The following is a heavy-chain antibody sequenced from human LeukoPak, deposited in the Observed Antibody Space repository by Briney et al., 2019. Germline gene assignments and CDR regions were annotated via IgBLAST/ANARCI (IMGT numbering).Heavy chain of an antibody. J-gene: IGHJ4*02. CDR3: ARHPHYYDSSGYYY. V-gene: IGHV4-38-2*01. Sequence: SETLSLTCAVSGYSISSGYYWGWIRPPPGKGLEWIGSIYHSGSTYYNPSLKSRVTISVDTSKNQFSLKLSSVTAADTAVYYCARHPHYYDSSGYYYWGQGTLVTVSS. CDR2: IYHSGST. D-gene: IGHD3-22*01. CDR1: GYSISSGYY.